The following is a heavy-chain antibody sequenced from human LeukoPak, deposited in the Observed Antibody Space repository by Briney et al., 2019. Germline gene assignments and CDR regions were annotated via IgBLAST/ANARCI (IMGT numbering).Heavy chain of an antibody. J-gene: IGHJ3*02. D-gene: IGHD6-13*01. CDR1: GYTLTGYY. CDR3: ARATGIAAVGPLGDAFDI. Sequence: AASVKVSCKASGYTLTGYYIHWVRQAPGQGLEWMGRINPNSGGTNYAQNFPGSVTMTRDTSINTAYMELSRLRSDDTAMYYCARATGIAAVGPLGDAFDIWGQGTMVTVSS. CDR2: INPNSGGT. V-gene: IGHV1-2*06.